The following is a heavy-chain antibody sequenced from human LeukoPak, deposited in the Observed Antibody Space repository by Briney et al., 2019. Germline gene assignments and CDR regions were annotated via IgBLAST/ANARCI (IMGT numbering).Heavy chain of an antibody. D-gene: IGHD4-23*01. Sequence: GESLKISCQGSGYTFSNHWIGWVRQMPGKGLEWMGIIYPDDSDTRYSPSFQGQVTMSADKSIRTAYLQWSSLKASDTAIYYCARRELTPKMYFRYWGQGTLVTVSS. J-gene: IGHJ4*02. CDR3: ARRELTPKMYFRY. V-gene: IGHV5-51*01. CDR1: GYTFSNHW. CDR2: IYPDDSDT.